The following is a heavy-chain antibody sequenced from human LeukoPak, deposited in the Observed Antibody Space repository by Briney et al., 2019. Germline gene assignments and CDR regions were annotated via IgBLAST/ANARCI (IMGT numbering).Heavy chain of an antibody. J-gene: IGHJ4*02. CDR3: ARDRSPGNFDY. CDR1: GFTFSEFW. CDR2: INPDGSHK. Sequence: GGSLRLSCAASGFTFSEFWMNWVRQSPGKGLEWVANINPDGSHKYFVDSVKGRFTISRDNAKNSLYLQMNSLRAEDTAVYYCARDRSPGNFDYWGQGTLVTVSS. D-gene: IGHD3-10*01. V-gene: IGHV3-7*01.